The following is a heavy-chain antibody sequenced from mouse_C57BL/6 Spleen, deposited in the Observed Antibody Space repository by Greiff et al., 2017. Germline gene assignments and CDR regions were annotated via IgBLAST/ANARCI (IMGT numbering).Heavy chain of an antibody. CDR2: IYPGDGDT. CDR3: ARSGYGNYEVDYYAMDY. D-gene: IGHD2-1*01. J-gene: IGHJ4*01. V-gene: IGHV1-80*01. Sequence: QVQLKESGAELVKPGASVKISCKASGYAFSSYWMNWVKQRPGKGLEWIGQIYPGDGDTNYNGKFKGKATLTADKSSSTAYMQLSSLTSEDSAVYFCARSGYGNYEVDYYAMDYWGQGTSVTVSS. CDR1: GYAFSSYW.